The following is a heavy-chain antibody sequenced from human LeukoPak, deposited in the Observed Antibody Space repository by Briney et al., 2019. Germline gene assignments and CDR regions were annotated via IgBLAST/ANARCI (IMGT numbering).Heavy chain of an antibody. Sequence: ASAKVSCKASGYTFTGYYMHWVRQAPGQGLEWMGWINPNSGGTNYAQKFQGRVTMTRDTSISTAYMELSRLRSDDTAVYYCARGIAAAGIGSDYWGQGTLVTVSS. V-gene: IGHV1-2*02. CDR2: INPNSGGT. CDR1: GYTFTGYY. D-gene: IGHD6-13*01. CDR3: ARGIAAAGIGSDY. J-gene: IGHJ4*02.